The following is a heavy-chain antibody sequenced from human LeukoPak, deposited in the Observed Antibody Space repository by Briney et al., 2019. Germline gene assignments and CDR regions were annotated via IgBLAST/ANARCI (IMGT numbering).Heavy chain of an antibody. D-gene: IGHD3-3*01. CDR2: MNPNRGKQ. CDR3: ARDQGDFWSGYYPVYYYYGMDV. J-gene: IGHJ6*02. V-gene: IGHV1-8*01. CDR1: GYTFTSYD. Sequence: ASVKVSCKASGYTFTSYDINWVRQATGQGLEWMGWMNPNRGKQGYAQKFQGRVTMTRNTSISTAYMELSSLRSEDTAVYYCARDQGDFWSGYYPVYYYYGMDVWGQGTTVTVSS.